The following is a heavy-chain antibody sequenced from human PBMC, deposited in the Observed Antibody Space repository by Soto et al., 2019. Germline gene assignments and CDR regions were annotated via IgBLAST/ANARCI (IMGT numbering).Heavy chain of an antibody. CDR1: GFTFSSYA. Sequence: EVQLLESGGGLVQPGGSLRLSCAASGFTFSSYAMSWVRQAPGKGLEWVSAISGSGGSTYYADSGKGRFTISRDNSKNTLYLQMNSLRAEDTAVYYCAKSGGDYVYYYYYGMDVWGQGTTVTVSS. D-gene: IGHD2-21*02. CDR3: AKSGGDYVYYYYYGMDV. V-gene: IGHV3-23*01. CDR2: ISGSGGST. J-gene: IGHJ6*02.